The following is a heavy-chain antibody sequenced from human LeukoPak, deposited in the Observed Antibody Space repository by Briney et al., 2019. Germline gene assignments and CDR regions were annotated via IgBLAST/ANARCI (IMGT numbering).Heavy chain of an antibody. D-gene: IGHD3-10*01. J-gene: IGHJ4*02. V-gene: IGHV4-61*01. CDR3: ARGTRRFPAGY. CDR1: GGSVSSGSYY. CDR2: IYYSGST. Sequence: SETLSLTCTVSGGSVSSGSYYWSWIRQPPGKGLEWIGYIYYSGSTNYNPSLKSRVTISVDTSKNQFSLKLSSVTAADTAVYYCARGTRRFPAGYWGQGTLVTVSS.